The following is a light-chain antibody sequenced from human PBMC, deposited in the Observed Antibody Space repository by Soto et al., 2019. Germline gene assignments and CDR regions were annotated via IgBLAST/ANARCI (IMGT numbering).Light chain of an antibody. V-gene: IGLV2-11*01. CDR1: SSDVGGYNY. CDR2: DVS. Sequence: QSALTQPRSVSGSPGQSVTISCAETSSDVGGYNYVSWYQQYPGKAPKLMISDVSKRPSGVPDRFSGSKSGNTASLTISGLQAEDEADYYCCSYAGTYTPVVFGGGTKLTVL. J-gene: IGLJ2*01. CDR3: CSYAGTYTPVV.